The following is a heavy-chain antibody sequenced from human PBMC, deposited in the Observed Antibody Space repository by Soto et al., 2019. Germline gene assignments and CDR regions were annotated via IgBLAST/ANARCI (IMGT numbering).Heavy chain of an antibody. CDR2: ISAYNGNT. J-gene: IGHJ6*02. Sequence: QVQLVQSGAEVKKPGASVKVSCKASGYTFTSYGIIWVRQAPGQGLEWMGWISAYNGNTNYAQKLQGRVTMTTDTATSTAYMELRSLRSDDTAVYYCARDGALGENHYYYGMDVWGQGTTVTVSS. V-gene: IGHV1-18*01. CDR1: GYTFTSYG. CDR3: ARDGALGENHYYYGMDV. D-gene: IGHD3-16*01.